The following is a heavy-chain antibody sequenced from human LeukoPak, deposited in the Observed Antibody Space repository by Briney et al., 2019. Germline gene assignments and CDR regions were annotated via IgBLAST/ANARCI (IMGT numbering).Heavy chain of an antibody. CDR1: GFIFGAYA. D-gene: IGHD1-1*01. V-gene: IGHV3-30*04. Sequence: GRSLRLTCAAPGFIFGAYALHWVRQAPGKGLEWVAVISYDGSNKYYVGSVKGRITISRDKSKNTVYLQMNSLRVEDTAVYYCARDAGTDGTYSDYWGQGTLVTVSS. CDR2: ISYDGSNK. CDR3: ARDAGTDGTYSDY. J-gene: IGHJ4*02.